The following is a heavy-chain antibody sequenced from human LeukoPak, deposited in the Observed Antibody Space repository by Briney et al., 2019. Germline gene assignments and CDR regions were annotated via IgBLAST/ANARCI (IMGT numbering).Heavy chain of an antibody. CDR2: ISAYNGNT. CDR1: GYTFTSYG. Sequence: ASVKVSCKASGYTFTSYGISWVRQAPGQGLEWMGWISAYNGNTNYAQKLQGRVTMTTDTSTSTAYMELRSLRSDDTAVYYCARGFMTTVTTGGWFDPWGQGTLVTVSS. D-gene: IGHD4-17*01. J-gene: IGHJ5*02. V-gene: IGHV1-18*01. CDR3: ARGFMTTVTTGGWFDP.